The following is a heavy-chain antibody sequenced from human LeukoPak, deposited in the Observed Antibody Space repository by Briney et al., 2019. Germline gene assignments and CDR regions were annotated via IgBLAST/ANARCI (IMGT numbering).Heavy chain of an antibody. D-gene: IGHD3-10*01. V-gene: IGHV4-39*01. CDR3: ARLGWLFGSGSMNWFDP. Sequence: SETLSLTCTVSGGSISSTNHYWGWIRQSAGEGLEWIGSIYHSGSTYYNPSLKSRVTVSIDTSKNQFSLKLTSVTAADTAVYYCARLGWLFGSGSMNWFDPWGQGTLVTVSS. CDR2: IYHSGST. J-gene: IGHJ5*02. CDR1: GGSISSTNHY.